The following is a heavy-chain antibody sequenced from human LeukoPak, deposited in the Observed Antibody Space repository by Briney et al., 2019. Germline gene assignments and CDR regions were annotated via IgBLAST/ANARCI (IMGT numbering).Heavy chain of an antibody. D-gene: IGHD6-13*01. Sequence: GGSLRLSCAASGFTFSTYAMNWVRQAPGKGLEWVSAISGSGGSTYYADSVKGRFTISRDNSKNTLYLQMNSLRAEDTAVYYCAKDPFYSSSWFGPPENYWGQGTLVTVSS. CDR2: ISGSGGST. J-gene: IGHJ4*02. CDR3: AKDPFYSSSWFGPPENY. CDR1: GFTFSTYA. V-gene: IGHV3-23*01.